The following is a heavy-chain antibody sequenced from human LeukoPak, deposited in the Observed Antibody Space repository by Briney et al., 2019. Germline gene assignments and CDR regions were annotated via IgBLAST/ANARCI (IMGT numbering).Heavy chain of an antibody. J-gene: IGHJ4*02. CDR2: ISGSGGSP. V-gene: IGHV3-23*01. Sequence: GGSLRLSCAASGFTFSDHYMDWVRQTPGKGLEWVSAISGSGGSPYYADSVKGRFTISRDNSKNTLYLQMNSLRAEDTAVYYCAKDRDSSSSAPGDYFDYWGQGTLVTVSS. CDR1: GFTFSDHY. CDR3: AKDRDSSSSAPGDYFDY. D-gene: IGHD6-6*01.